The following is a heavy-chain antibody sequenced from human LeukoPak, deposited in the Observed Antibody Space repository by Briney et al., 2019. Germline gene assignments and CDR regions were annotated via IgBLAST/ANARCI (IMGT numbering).Heavy chain of an antibody. CDR2: IYTSGST. D-gene: IGHD3-10*01. CDR1: GGSISRYY. CDR3: AREATMVRGVIITRWFDP. Sequence: SETLSLTCTVSGGSISRYYGSWIRQPAGKGLEWIRRIYTSGSTNYNPSLKSRVTISVDTSKNQFSLKLSSVTAADTAVYYCAREATMVRGVIITRWFDPWGQGTLVTVSS. J-gene: IGHJ5*02. V-gene: IGHV4-4*07.